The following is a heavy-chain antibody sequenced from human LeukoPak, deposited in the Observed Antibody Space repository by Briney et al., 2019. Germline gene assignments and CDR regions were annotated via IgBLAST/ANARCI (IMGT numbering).Heavy chain of an antibody. CDR2: ISSSSSTI. CDR3: ATWGGFDAFDI. J-gene: IGHJ3*02. Sequence: PGGSLRLSCAASGFTFSSYSMNWVRQAPGKGLEWVSYISSSSSTIYYADSVKGRFTISRDNAKNSLYLQMNSLRAEDTAVYYCATWGGFDAFDIWGQGTMVTVSS. D-gene: IGHD2-21*01. V-gene: IGHV3-48*04. CDR1: GFTFSSYS.